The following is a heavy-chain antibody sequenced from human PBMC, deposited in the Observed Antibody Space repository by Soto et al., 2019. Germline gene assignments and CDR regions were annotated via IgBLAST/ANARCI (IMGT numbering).Heavy chain of an antibody. CDR1: GFTFSDYY. CDR2: ISSSATYA. J-gene: IGHJ4*02. CDR3: ARNDSSGYLDS. V-gene: IGHV3-11*06. D-gene: IGHD3-22*01. Sequence: GSLRLSCAASGFTFSDYYMSWIRQAPGKGLEWLSYISSSATYAIYADSVKGRFTLSRDNAKNSLYLQMNSLRAEDTAVYYCARNDSSGYLDSWGQGTLVTVSS.